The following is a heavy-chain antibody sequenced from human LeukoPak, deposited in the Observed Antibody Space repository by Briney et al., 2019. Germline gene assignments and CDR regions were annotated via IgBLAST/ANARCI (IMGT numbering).Heavy chain of an antibody. Sequence: SEALSLTCTVSGGSISSYYWSWLRQPPGKGLEWIGFIYYSGSTHYKSSLKSRVTISVDTSRNQFSLRLSSVTAADTAVYYCARHSGSSPHYFDYWGQGTLVTVSS. V-gene: IGHV4-59*08. J-gene: IGHJ4*02. CDR2: IYYSGST. CDR1: GGSISSYY. CDR3: ARHSGSSPHYFDY. D-gene: IGHD1-26*01.